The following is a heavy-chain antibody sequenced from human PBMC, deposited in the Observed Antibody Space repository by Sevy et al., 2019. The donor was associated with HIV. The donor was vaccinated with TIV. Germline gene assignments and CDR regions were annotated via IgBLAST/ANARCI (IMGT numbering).Heavy chain of an antibody. CDR3: ARDLPPSATTVAHFDF. V-gene: IGHV3-48*03. Sequence: GGSLRLSCAASGFIFSSNELNWVRQAPGKGLERVSYISSSGSRIYYADSVRGRFIISRDNAKNSLYLQMSSLRAEDTAVYYCARDLPPSATTVAHFDFWGQGTLVTVSS. CDR1: GFIFSSNE. D-gene: IGHD4-17*01. J-gene: IGHJ4*02. CDR2: ISSSGSRI.